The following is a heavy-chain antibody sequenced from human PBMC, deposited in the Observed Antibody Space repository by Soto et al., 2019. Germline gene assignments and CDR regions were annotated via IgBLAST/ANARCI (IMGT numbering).Heavy chain of an antibody. D-gene: IGHD3-3*01. Sequence: PSETLSLTCAVSGYSISSGYYWGWIRQPPGKGLEWIGSIYHSGSTYYNPSLKSRVTISVDTSKNQFSLKLSSVTAADTAVYYCARAHYDFWSGAKGPFDYWGQGTLVTVSS. V-gene: IGHV4-38-2*01. CDR3: ARAHYDFWSGAKGPFDY. J-gene: IGHJ4*02. CDR1: GYSISSGYY. CDR2: IYHSGST.